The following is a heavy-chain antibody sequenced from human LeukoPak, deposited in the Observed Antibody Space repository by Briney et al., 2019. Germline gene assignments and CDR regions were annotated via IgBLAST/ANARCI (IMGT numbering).Heavy chain of an antibody. CDR2: INHSGST. V-gene: IGHV4-34*01. Sequence: PSETLSLTCAVYGGSFSGYYWSWIRQPPGKGLEWIGEINHSGSTNYNPSLKSRVTISVDTSKNQFSLKLSSVTAADTAVYYCARGVGYGGAFDIWGQGTMVTVSS. D-gene: IGHD5-12*01. J-gene: IGHJ3*02. CDR3: ARGVGYGGAFDI. CDR1: GGSFSGYY.